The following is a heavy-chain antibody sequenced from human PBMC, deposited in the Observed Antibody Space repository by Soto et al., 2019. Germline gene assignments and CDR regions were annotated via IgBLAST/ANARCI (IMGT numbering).Heavy chain of an antibody. CDR3: TADHWS. Sequence: EVQLVESGGGLVKPGGSLRLSCVVFEYTFSDAWMSWVRQAPGKGLEWVARINRNIDGATTDYAAPVEGSFTIAIDDSNNTFYLQMSILNIEDTAVYFCTADHWSWGQRTLVTVSA. CDR2: INRNIDGATT. V-gene: IGHV3-15*01. J-gene: IGHJ4*02. D-gene: IGHD3-3*01. CDR1: EYTFSDAW.